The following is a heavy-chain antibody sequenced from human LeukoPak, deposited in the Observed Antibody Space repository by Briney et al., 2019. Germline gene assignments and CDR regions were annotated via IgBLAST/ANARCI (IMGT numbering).Heavy chain of an antibody. CDR2: ISWNSGSI. V-gene: IGHV3-9*01. J-gene: IGHJ4*02. CDR1: GFTFDDYA. CDR3: AKSGEDYGDRNYYFDY. Sequence: GRSLRLSCAASGFTFDDYAMHWVRQAPGKGLEWVSGISWNSGSIGYADSAKGRFTISRDNAKNSLYLQMNSLRAEDTALYYCAKSGEDYGDRNYYFDYWGQGTLVTVSS. D-gene: IGHD4-17*01.